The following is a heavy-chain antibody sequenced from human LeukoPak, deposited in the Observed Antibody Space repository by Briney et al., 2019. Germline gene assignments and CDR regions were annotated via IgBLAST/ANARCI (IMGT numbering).Heavy chain of an antibody. V-gene: IGHV3-21*01. D-gene: IGHD2-2*01. CDR2: ISSSSSYI. CDR1: GFTFSSYS. Sequence: PGGSLRLSCAASGFTFSSYSMNWVRQAPGKGLEWVSSISSSSSYIYYADSVKGRFTISRDNAKNSLYLQMNSLRAEDTAVYYCARERGNIVVVPAALAAMYGMDVWGQGTTVTVSS. CDR3: ARERGNIVVVPAALAAMYGMDV. J-gene: IGHJ6*02.